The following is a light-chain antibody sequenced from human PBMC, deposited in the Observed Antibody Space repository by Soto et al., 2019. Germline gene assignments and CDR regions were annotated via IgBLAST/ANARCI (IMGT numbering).Light chain of an antibody. V-gene: IGKV1-5*03. J-gene: IGKJ1*01. CDR3: QQYNVYWS. CDR2: RAS. CDR1: QGVNIW. Sequence: DIHMTQSPSTLSASVGDTVTITCRASQGVNIWLAWYQQKPGRAPKLLIHRASILESGVPSRFSGSGSGTEFTLTISSLHPDDFATYYCQQYNVYWSFGPGTKVDIK.